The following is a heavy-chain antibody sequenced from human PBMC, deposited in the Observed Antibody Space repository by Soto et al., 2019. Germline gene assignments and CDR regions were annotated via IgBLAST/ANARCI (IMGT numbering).Heavy chain of an antibody. CDR1: GFTFSSFW. D-gene: IGHD3-10*01. CDR3: MGSDFDY. J-gene: IGHJ4*02. CDR2: INQDGSAK. Sequence: EVQLVESGGGLVQPGGSLRLSCAASGFTFSSFWLNWVRKAPGKGLEWVAKINQDGSAKYYVDSVKGRFTISRDNAKNSVYLQMDSLRAEDTAVYYCMGSDFDYWGQGTLVTVSS. V-gene: IGHV3-7*01.